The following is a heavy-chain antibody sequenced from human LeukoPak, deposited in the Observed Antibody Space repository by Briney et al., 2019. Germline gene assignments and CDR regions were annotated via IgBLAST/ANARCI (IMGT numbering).Heavy chain of an antibody. J-gene: IGHJ4*02. Sequence: SGTLSLTCAVSGGSISSSNWWSWVRQPPEKGLEWIGEIYHSGSTNYNPSLKSRVTISVDKSKNQFSLKLSSVTAADTAVYYCARRIAAAGRTLDYWGQGTLVTVSS. CDR2: IYHSGST. V-gene: IGHV4-4*02. CDR3: ARRIAAAGRTLDY. D-gene: IGHD6-13*01. CDR1: GGSISSSNW.